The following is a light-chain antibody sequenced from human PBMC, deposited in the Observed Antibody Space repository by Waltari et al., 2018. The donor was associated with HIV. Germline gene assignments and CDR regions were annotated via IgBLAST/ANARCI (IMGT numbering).Light chain of an antibody. CDR1: KLADKF. CDR2: QGS. Sequence: TQPPSVSVPSGQTASIPCSGEKLADKFPCWYQKTPGQPPILLVYQGSRRPSGIPERFSASKSANTATLTIRGAQPLDEADYFCQAWDANHAVFGGGTTLTVL. CDR3: QAWDANHAV. V-gene: IGLV3-1*01. J-gene: IGLJ2*01.